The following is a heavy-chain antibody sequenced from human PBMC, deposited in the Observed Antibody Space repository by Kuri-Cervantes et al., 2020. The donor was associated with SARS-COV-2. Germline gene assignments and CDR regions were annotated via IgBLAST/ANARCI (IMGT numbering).Heavy chain of an antibody. CDR3: ARGAYCSSTSCYPIYCYGMDV. Sequence: GESLKISCAASGFTFSSYSMNWVRQAPGKGLEWVSSISSSSSYIYDADSVKGRFTISRDNSKNTLYLQMNSLRAEDTAVYYCARGAYCSSTSCYPIYCYGMDVWGQGTTVTVSS. J-gene: IGHJ6*02. CDR2: ISSSSSYI. D-gene: IGHD2-2*01. CDR1: GFTFSSYS. V-gene: IGHV3-21*04.